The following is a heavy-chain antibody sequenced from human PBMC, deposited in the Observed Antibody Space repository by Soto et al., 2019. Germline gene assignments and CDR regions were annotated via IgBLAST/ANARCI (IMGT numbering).Heavy chain of an antibody. CDR2: INTGNGDT. D-gene: IGHD3-3*01. Sequence: ASVKVSCKASGYTFPDYAMHWLRQVPGQRLEWMGWINTGNGDTKYSQKLQGRVTMTTDTSTSTAYMELRSLRSDDTAVYYCARDSPKAADFGVVIHYYYYGMDVWGQGTTVTVSS. V-gene: IGHV1-3*04. CDR1: GYTFPDYA. CDR3: ARDSPKAADFGVVIHYYYYGMDV. J-gene: IGHJ6*02.